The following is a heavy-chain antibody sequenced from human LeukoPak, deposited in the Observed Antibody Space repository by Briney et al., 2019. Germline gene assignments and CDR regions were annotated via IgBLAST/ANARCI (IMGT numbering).Heavy chain of an antibody. Sequence: GGSLRLSCAASGFTFSSYSMNWVRQAPGKGLEWVSSISSSSSYIYYADSVKGRFTISRDNAKNSLYLQMNSLRAEDTAVYYCASSGDIMGAITHFDYWGQGTLVTVSS. V-gene: IGHV3-21*01. CDR1: GFTFSSYS. D-gene: IGHD1-26*01. CDR3: ASSGDIMGAITHFDY. J-gene: IGHJ4*02. CDR2: ISSSSSYI.